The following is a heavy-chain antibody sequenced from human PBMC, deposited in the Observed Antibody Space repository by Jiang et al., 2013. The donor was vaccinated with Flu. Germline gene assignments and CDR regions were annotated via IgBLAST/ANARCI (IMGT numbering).Heavy chain of an antibody. Sequence: VKPTQTLTLTCTVSGFSLSNSIMGVSWIRQPPGKALEWLALIFSNDEKSYRTSLKSRLTISRDTSKSQVVLTMTNMDPVDTATYYCARIRYSCGGDCYYYFDYWGQGTLVTVSS. V-gene: IGHV2-26*01. CDR3: ARIRYSCGGDCYYYFDY. J-gene: IGHJ4*02. CDR2: IFSNDEK. CDR1: GFSLSNSIMG. D-gene: IGHD2-21*02.